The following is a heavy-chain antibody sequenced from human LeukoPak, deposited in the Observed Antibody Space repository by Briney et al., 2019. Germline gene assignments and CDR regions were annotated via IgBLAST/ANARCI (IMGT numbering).Heavy chain of an antibody. CDR1: GFTFSSYW. J-gene: IGHJ4*02. CDR3: ARGEYSSGCDY. D-gene: IGHD6-19*01. CDR2: IKQDGSEK. Sequence: PGGSLRLSCAASGFTFSSYWVSWVRQAPGKGLEWVANIKQDGSEKYYVDSVKGRFTISRDNAKNSLYLQMNSLRAEDTAVYYCARGEYSSGCDYWGQGTLVTVSS. V-gene: IGHV3-7*03.